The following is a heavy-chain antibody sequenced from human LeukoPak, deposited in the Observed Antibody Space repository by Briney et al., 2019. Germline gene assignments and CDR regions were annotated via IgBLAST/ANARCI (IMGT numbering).Heavy chain of an antibody. D-gene: IGHD6-13*01. J-gene: IGHJ2*01. CDR3: ARRTGQQLVYNWYFDL. V-gene: IGHV3-74*03. CDR2: INTDGSST. CDR1: GFTFSSYW. Sequence: GGSLRLSCAASGFTFSSYWMHWVRQAPGKGLVWVSRINTDGSSTMYADSVRGRFTISRDNAKNTLYLQLNSLRAEDTAVYYCARRTGQQLVYNWYFDLWGRGTLVTVSS.